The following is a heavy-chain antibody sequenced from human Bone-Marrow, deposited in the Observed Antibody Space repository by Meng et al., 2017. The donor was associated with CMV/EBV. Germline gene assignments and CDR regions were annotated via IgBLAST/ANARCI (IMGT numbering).Heavy chain of an antibody. V-gene: IGHV3-30*04. Sequence: LSLTCAASGFTFSSYAMHWVRQAPGKGLEWVAVISYDGSNKYYADSVKGRFTISRDNAKNSLYLQMNSLRAEDTAVYYCARVGNGGSRPTVGVYYYYGMDVWGQGTTVTVSS. CDR1: GFTFSSYA. D-gene: IGHD4-23*01. CDR2: ISYDGSNK. CDR3: ARVGNGGSRPTVGVYYYYGMDV. J-gene: IGHJ6*02.